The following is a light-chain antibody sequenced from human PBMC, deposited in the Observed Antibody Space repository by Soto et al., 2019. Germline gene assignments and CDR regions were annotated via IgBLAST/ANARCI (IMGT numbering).Light chain of an antibody. V-gene: IGKV3-15*01. CDR2: GAS. Sequence: EIVMPQSTATLSVSPGERVTLSCMASQSVSSKLAWYQQKPGQAPRLLIYGASTRATGIPARFSGSGSGTEFTLIISSLQSEDSAVYYCQQYNSWLWTFGQGTKVDIK. CDR1: QSVSSK. J-gene: IGKJ1*01. CDR3: QQYNSWLWT.